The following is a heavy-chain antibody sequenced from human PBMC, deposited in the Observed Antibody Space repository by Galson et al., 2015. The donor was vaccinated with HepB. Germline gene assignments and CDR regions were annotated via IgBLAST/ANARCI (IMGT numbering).Heavy chain of an antibody. CDR3: ARDKDDILTGYGNTFAI. V-gene: IGHV3-9*01. D-gene: IGHD3-9*01. Sequence: SLRLSCAASGFTFVDHAMHWVRQAPGKGLEWVSRISWKSGSIGYADSVKGRFTISRDNAKNSLYLQMKSLSAEDTALYYCARDKDDILTGYGNTFAIWGKGTMVTGAS. CDR2: ISWKSGSI. CDR1: GFTFVDHA. J-gene: IGHJ3*02.